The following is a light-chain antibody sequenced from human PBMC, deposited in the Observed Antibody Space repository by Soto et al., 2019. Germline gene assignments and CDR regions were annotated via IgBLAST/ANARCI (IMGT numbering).Light chain of an antibody. V-gene: IGKV1-5*03. CDR3: QQYSGYSRA. Sequence: DIQMTQSPSTLSASVGDRVTITCRASQSISSWLAWYQQRPGKAPKLLIYKASSLESGVPSRFSGSGSGTEFTLTISSLQPDDVAPYYCQQYSGYSRAFGQGTKVEIK. CDR1: QSISSW. J-gene: IGKJ1*01. CDR2: KAS.